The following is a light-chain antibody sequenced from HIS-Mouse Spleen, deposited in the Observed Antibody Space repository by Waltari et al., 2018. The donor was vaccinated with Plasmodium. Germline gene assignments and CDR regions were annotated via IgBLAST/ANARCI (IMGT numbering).Light chain of an antibody. J-gene: IGKJ3*01. CDR2: GAS. V-gene: IGKV3-15*01. CDR1: QSGSSN. Sequence: EIAMTQSPATLSVSPGERATLSCRARQSGSSNLAWYQQKPGQAPRLLIYGASTRATGIPARFSGSGSGTEFTLTISSLQSEDFAVYYCQQYNNWSFTFGPGTKVDIK. CDR3: QQYNNWSFT.